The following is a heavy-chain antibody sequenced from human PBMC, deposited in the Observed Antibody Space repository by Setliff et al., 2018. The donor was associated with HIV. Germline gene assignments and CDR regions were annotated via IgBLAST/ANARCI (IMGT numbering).Heavy chain of an antibody. CDR3: ARAMSSSWYIDGFDI. D-gene: IGHD6-13*01. V-gene: IGHV4-39*07. Sequence: SETLSLTCTVSGDSISSSTFYWGWIRQPPGKGLEWIGSIYYSGTTYYNPSLKSQVTISVDTSKNRLSLKLSSVTAADAAVYYCARAMSSSWYIDGFDIWGQGTVVTVSS. CDR1: GDSISSSTFY. J-gene: IGHJ3*02. CDR2: IYYSGTT.